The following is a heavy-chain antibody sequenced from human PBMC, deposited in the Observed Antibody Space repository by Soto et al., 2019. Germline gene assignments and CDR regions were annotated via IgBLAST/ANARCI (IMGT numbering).Heavy chain of an antibody. CDR2: ISASSSTI. CDR1: GFTFNDYD. D-gene: IGHD3-22*01. J-gene: IGHJ6*02. Sequence: GGSLRLSCAGSGFTFNDYDMNWVRQAPGKGLEWVSYISASSSTIYYADSVRGRFTISRDNAKNSLYLQMNSPRDEDSGVYYCARASGYYDTSGYYGTFYYYGSDVWGQGTTVTVSS. CDR3: ARASGYYDTSGYYGTFYYYGSDV. V-gene: IGHV3-48*02.